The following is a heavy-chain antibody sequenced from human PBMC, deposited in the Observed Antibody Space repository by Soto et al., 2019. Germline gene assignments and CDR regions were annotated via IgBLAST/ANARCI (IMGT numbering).Heavy chain of an antibody. CDR2: IYKSGST. CDR1: GGSISSGGYY. J-gene: IGHJ5*02. Sequence: PSETLSLTCTVSGGSISSGGYYWSWIRQHPRKGMEWIGYIYKSGSTYYNPSLKIRVTISVDTSKNQFSLKLSSVTAADTAVYYCARGVQYYDFSRTSPGNWFDPWGQGTLVTVSS. CDR3: ARGVQYYDFSRTSPGNWFDP. D-gene: IGHD3-3*01. V-gene: IGHV4-31*03.